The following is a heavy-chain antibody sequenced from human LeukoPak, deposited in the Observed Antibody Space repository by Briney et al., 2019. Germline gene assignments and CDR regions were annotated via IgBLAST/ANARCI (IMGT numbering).Heavy chain of an antibody. CDR3: ARGGVIAVAGGYFDY. V-gene: IGHV1-46*03. D-gene: IGHD6-19*01. Sequence: ASVKVSCKASGYTFTSYYMHWVRQAPGQGLEGMGIINPSGGSKIYAQKFQGRVTMTRDTSTSTVYMELSSLRSEDTAVYYCARGGVIAVAGGYFDYWGQGTLVTVSS. CDR2: INPSGGSK. J-gene: IGHJ4*02. CDR1: GYTFTSYY.